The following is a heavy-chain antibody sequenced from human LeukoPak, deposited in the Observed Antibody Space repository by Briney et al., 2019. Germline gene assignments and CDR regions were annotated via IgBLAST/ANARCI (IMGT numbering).Heavy chain of an antibody. CDR1: GGTFSNYA. D-gene: IGHD6-13*01. CDR2: IIPFFGTA. J-gene: IGHJ3*02. CDR3: ASLVRGAFDI. Sequence: SVKVSCKASGGTFSNYAISWVRQAPGQGLEWMGRIIPFFGTANYAQKFQGRVTITTDESTSTAYMELSSLRSEDTAVYYCASLVRGAFDIWGQGTMVTVSS. V-gene: IGHV1-69*05.